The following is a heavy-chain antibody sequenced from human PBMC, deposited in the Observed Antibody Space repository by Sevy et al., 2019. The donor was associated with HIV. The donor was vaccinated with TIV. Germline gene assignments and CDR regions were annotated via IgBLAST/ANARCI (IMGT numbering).Heavy chain of an antibody. V-gene: IGHV4-39*01. Sequence: SETLSLTCTVSGGSISSSSYYWGWIRQPPGKGLEWIGSIYYSGSTYYNPSLKSRVTISVDTSKNQLSLKMRTVTAADTAVYYCATMGSIAARRGLNYWGQGTLVTVSS. D-gene: IGHD6-6*01. J-gene: IGHJ4*02. CDR1: GGSISSSSYY. CDR3: ATMGSIAARRGLNY. CDR2: IYYSGST.